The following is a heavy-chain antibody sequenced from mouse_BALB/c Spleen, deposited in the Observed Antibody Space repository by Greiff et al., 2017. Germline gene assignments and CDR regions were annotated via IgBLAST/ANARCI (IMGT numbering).Heavy chain of an antibody. V-gene: IGHV1-9*01. CDR1: GYTFSSYW. CDR2: ILPGSGST. J-gene: IGHJ2*01. CDR3: ARKGLRYIFDY. D-gene: IGHD1-1*01. Sequence: QVQLQQSGAELMKPGASVKISCKATGYTFSSYWIEWVKQRPGHGLEWIGEILPGSGSTNYNEKFKGKATFTADTSSNTAYMQLSSLTSEDSAVYYYARKGLRYIFDYWGQGTTLTVSS.